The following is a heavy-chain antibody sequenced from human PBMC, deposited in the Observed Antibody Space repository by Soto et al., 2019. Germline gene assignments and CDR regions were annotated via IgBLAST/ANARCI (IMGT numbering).Heavy chain of an antibody. V-gene: IGHV4-39*07. CDR1: GGSISSRSYY. Sequence: SETLSLTCTVSGGSISSRSYYWGWIRQPPGKGLEWIGSIYYSGSTYYNPSLQSRVTISIDASKNQFSLRLSSLTAADTAVYYCAKMLELPPYIGEYYFDYWGQGALVTVSS. CDR3: AKMLELPPYIGEYYFDY. J-gene: IGHJ4*02. D-gene: IGHD1-7*01. CDR2: IYYSGST.